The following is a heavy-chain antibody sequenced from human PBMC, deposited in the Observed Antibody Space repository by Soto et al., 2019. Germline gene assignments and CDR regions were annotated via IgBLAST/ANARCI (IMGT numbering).Heavy chain of an antibody. CDR1: GGTFSSYA. CDR2: IIPIFGTA. D-gene: IGHD2-15*01. J-gene: IGHJ6*02. CDR3: SSSVLADIGYYYYGMDV. Sequence: QVQLVQSGAEVKKPGSSVKVSCKASGGTFSSYAISWVRQAPGQGLEWMGGIIPIFGTANYAQKFQGRVTITADESTSTAYMELCSLRSEDTAVYYCSSSVLADIGYYYYGMDVWGQGTTVTVSS. V-gene: IGHV1-69*01.